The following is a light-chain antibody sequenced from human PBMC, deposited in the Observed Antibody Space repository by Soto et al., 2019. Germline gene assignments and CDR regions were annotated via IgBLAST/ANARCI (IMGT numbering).Light chain of an antibody. CDR2: GAS. CDR3: QHYNDCTPAFT. Sequence: EILMTQSPATLSVSPGERATLSCRASQSLSRNLAWYQQKPGQAPRLLIYGASTRASGIPARFSGVGSGTEVTVTIRSLPSVNFALYYCQHYNDCTPAFTFGPGTKVDL. CDR1: QSLSRN. V-gene: IGKV3-15*01. J-gene: IGKJ3*01.